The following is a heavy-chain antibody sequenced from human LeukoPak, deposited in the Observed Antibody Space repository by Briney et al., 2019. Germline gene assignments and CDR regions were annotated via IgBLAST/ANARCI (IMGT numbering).Heavy chain of an antibody. CDR3: ARGNYYKMDV. J-gene: IGHJ6*02. V-gene: IGHV3-74*01. CDR1: AFTFNTFW. Sequence: GGSLRLSCAASAFTFNTFWMHWVRQAPGKGLVWVSRINGGGSSADYADSVKGRFTISRDNAKNTLYLQMNSLRAEDTAVYYCARGNYYKMDVWGQGTTVTVSS. CDR2: INGGGSSA.